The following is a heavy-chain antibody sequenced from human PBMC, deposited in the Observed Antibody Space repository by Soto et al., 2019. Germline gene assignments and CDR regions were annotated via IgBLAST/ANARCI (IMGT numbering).Heavy chain of an antibody. Sequence: QVQLVESGGGLVKPGVSLRLSCSVSGFIFSEYYMSWIRQAPGKGLEWVSSISTASTYTTNADSVKGRFTISRDNAENSLYLQMNSLRAEDTAVYYCARHLWLAIDAFDIWGQGTMVTVSS. V-gene: IGHV3-11*06. CDR2: ISTASTYT. CDR1: GFIFSEYY. J-gene: IGHJ3*02. D-gene: IGHD3-3*02. CDR3: ARHLWLAIDAFDI.